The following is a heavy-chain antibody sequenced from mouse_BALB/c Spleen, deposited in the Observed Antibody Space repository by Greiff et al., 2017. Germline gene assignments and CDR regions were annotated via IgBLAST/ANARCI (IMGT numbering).Heavy chain of an antibody. CDR3: ARPDMGIYDYDSWFAY. D-gene: IGHD2-4*01. V-gene: IGHV5-17*02. Sequence: EVHLVESGGGLVQPGGSRKLSCAASGFTFSSFGMHWVRQAPEKGLEWVAYISSGSSTIYYADTVKGRFTISRDNPKNTLFLQMTSLRSEDTAMYYCARPDMGIYDYDSWFAYWGQGTLVTVSA. CDR1: GFTFSSFG. CDR2: ISSGSSTI. J-gene: IGHJ3*01.